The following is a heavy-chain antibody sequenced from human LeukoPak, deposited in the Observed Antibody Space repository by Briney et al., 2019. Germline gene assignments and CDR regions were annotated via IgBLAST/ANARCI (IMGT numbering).Heavy chain of an antibody. CDR2: IWYDGSNK. D-gene: IGHD3-3*01. Sequence: GGSLRLSCAASGFTFSSYGMHWVRQAPGKGLEWAAVIWYDGSNKYYADSVKGRFTISRDNSKNTLYLQMNSLRAEDTAVYYCARDLHLEWLLFDYYYYGMDVWGQGTTVTVSS. V-gene: IGHV3-33*01. CDR1: GFTFSSYG. J-gene: IGHJ6*02. CDR3: ARDLHLEWLLFDYYYYGMDV.